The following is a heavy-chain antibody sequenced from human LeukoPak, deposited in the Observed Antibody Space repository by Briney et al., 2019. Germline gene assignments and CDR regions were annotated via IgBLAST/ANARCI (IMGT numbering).Heavy chain of an antibody. CDR3: ARDGQWLEGVY. J-gene: IGHJ4*02. D-gene: IGHD6-19*01. CDR1: GFTVSSNY. V-gene: IGHV3-53*01. Sequence: GGSLRLSCAASGFTVSSNYMSWVRQAPGKGLEWVSVIYSGGSTYYADSVKGRFTISRDNSKNTLYLQMNSLRAEDTAVYYCARDGQWLEGVYWGQGTLVTVSS. CDR2: IYSGGST.